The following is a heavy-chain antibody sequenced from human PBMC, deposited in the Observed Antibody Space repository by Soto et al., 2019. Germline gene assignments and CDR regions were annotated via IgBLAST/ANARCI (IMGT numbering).Heavy chain of an antibody. CDR2: IITSGGST. CDR1: GFTFTSYA. CDR3: AKDPNGNYVGAFDM. Sequence: EVQLLESGGGLVQPGGSLRLSCIASGFTFTSYAMNWVRQAPGKGPEWVSGIITSGGSTYYAASVKGRFTISRYNSKKTLYLQMSSLRADDTALYYCAKDPNGNYVGAFDMRGQGTMVTVSS. V-gene: IGHV3-23*01. D-gene: IGHD4-17*01. J-gene: IGHJ3*02.